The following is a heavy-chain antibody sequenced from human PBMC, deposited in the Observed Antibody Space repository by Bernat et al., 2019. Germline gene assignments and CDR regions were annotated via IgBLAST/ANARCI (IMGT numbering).Heavy chain of an antibody. CDR3: ARVTIGEKAVAGMVDY. CDR2: IYYSGST. D-gene: IGHD6-19*01. CDR1: GGSISSYY. J-gene: IGHJ4*02. Sequence: QVQLQELGPGLVKPSETLSLTCTVSGGSISSYYWSWIRQPPGKGLEWIGYIYYSGSTNYNPSLKSRVTISVDTSKNQFSLKLSSVTAADTAVYYCARVTIGEKAVAGMVDYWGQGTLVTVSS. V-gene: IGHV4-59*01.